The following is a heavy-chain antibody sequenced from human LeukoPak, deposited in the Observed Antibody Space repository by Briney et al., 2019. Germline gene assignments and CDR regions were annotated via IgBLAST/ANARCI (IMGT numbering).Heavy chain of an antibody. J-gene: IGHJ4*02. D-gene: IGHD4-17*01. CDR2: ISAYNGNT. CDR1: GYTFTSYG. CDR3: ARDRTMTTVTVGLNY. Sequence: GASVKVSCTASGYTFTSYGISWVRQAPGQGLEWMGWISAYNGNTNYAQKLQGRVTMTTDTSTSTAYMELRSLRSDDTAVYYCARDRTMTTVTVGLNYWGQGTLVTVSS. V-gene: IGHV1-18*01.